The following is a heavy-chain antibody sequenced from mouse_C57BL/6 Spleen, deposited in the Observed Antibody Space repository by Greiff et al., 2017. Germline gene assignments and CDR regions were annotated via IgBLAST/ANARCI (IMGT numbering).Heavy chain of an antibody. CDR2: IRSKSSNNAT. CDR3: VREDDYDDGEGFDY. Sequence: EVKLLESGGGLVQPKGSLKLSCAASGFTFNTYAMHWVRQAPGKGLEWVARIRSKSSNNATYYADSVKDRFTISRDDSQSMLYLQMNNLKTEDTDMYYCVREDDYDDGEGFDYWGQGTTLTVSS. CDR1: GFTFNTYA. D-gene: IGHD2-4*01. V-gene: IGHV10-3*01. J-gene: IGHJ2*01.